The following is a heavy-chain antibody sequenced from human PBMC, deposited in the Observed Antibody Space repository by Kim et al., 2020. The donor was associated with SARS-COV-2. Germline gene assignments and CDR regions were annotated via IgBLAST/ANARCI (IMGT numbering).Heavy chain of an antibody. V-gene: IGHV3-23*01. J-gene: IGHJ4*02. CDR2: ISDNGAAT. CDR1: GFTFSRFA. D-gene: IGHD3-3*01. Sequence: GGSLRLSCAASGFTFSRFAMYWVRQAPGKGLEWVAGISDNGAATYYADSVKGRFTISRDNSKNTLNLQMNSLRVEDSATYYCAKYEWSSSLLFDYFDSWGQGSLVTVSS. CDR3: AKYEWSSSLLFDYFDS.